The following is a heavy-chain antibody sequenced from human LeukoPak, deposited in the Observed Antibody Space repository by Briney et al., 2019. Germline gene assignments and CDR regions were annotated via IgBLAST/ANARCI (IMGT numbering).Heavy chain of an antibody. J-gene: IGHJ5*02. Sequence: GGSLRLSCAASGFTFSSYGMHWVRQAPGKGLEWVAVISYDGINKYYADSVKGRFTISRDNAKNSLYLQLNSLRAEDTAVYYCARDHRYSTISWFDPWGQGTLVTVSS. D-gene: IGHD5-12*01. V-gene: IGHV3-30*03. CDR3: ARDHRYSTISWFDP. CDR1: GFTFSSYG. CDR2: ISYDGINK.